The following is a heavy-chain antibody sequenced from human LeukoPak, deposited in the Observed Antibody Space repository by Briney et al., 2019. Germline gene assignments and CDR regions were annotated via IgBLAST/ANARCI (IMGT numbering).Heavy chain of an antibody. J-gene: IGHJ4*02. CDR1: GDSISSYY. Sequence: PSETLSCNGTGSGDSISSYYWSWIRKPPGKGLEWIGNINYTGSTSYNPSLGSRVTVSIDTSQNQFSLKLSSVTAADTAVYYCGRDVRYYSFDYWGQGTLVTVSS. D-gene: IGHD1-26*01. CDR3: GRDVRYYSFDY. CDR2: INYTGST. V-gene: IGHV4-59*01.